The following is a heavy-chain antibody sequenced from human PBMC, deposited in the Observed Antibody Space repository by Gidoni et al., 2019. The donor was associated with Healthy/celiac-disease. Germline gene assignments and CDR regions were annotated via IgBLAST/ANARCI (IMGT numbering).Heavy chain of an antibody. CDR3: ARINDLGAAAVRLDDAFDI. CDR2: IYYSGST. J-gene: IGHJ3*02. D-gene: IGHD6-13*01. CDR1: GVSISSGGYS. Sequence: QVQLQESGPGLVKPSQTLSPTCTVTGVSISSGGYSWSWIRQHPGKGLEWIGYIYYSGSTYYNPALKSRVTISVDTSKNQFSLKLSSVTAADTAVYYCARINDLGAAAVRLDDAFDIWGQGTMVTVSS. V-gene: IGHV4-31*03.